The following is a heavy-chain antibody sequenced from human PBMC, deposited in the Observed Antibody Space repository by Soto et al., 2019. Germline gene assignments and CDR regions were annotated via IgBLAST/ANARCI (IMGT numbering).Heavy chain of an antibody. V-gene: IGHV3-21*01. CDR3: ERGLHCSGGSCVFDY. CDR2: ISSSSSYI. D-gene: IGHD2-15*01. CDR1: GFTFSSYS. J-gene: IGHJ4*02. Sequence: EVQLVESGGGLVKPGGSLRLSCAASGFTFSSYSMNWVRQAPGKGLAWVSSISSSSSYIYYADSVKGRFTIPRDNAKNSLYLQINSLRAEDTAVYYCERGLHCSGGSCVFDYWGQGTLVTVSS.